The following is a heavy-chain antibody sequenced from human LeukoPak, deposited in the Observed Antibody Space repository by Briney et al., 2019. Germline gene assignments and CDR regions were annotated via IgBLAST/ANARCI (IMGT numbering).Heavy chain of an antibody. CDR1: GFTFSSYW. CDR2: INSGGSST. J-gene: IGHJ4*02. Sequence: GGSLRLSCADSGFTFSSYWMHWVRQAPGKGLVWVSRINSGGSSTNYADSVKGRFTISRDNAKNTLYLQMNSLRAEDTGVYYCARGTDYSNYYYFDYWGQGDLVTVSS. V-gene: IGHV3-74*01. CDR3: ARGTDYSNYYYFDY. D-gene: IGHD4-11*01.